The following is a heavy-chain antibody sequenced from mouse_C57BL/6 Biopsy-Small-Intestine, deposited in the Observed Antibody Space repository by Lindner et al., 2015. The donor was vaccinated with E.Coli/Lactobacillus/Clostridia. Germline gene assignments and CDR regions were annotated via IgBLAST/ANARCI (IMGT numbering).Heavy chain of an antibody. V-gene: IGHV1-84*02. CDR2: ISGYNGNT. D-gene: IGHD1-1*01. J-gene: IGHJ1*01. CDR3: ARGSSSWYYYFYGMDV. CDR1: GYTFTNYG. Sequence: SVKVSCKASGYTFTNYGISWVRQAPGQGLEWMGWISGYNGNTNYAQKVQGRVTMTTDTSTSTAYMELRSLRSDDTAVYYCARGSSSWYYYFYGMDVWGQGTTVTVSP.